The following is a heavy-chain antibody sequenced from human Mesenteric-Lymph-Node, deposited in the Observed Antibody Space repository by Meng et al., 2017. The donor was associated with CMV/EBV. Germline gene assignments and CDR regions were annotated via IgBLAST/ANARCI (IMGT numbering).Heavy chain of an antibody. Sequence: SCAASGFTFPTYAMSWVRQAPGKGLEWVSAISGSGDDTDYADSVKGRFTISRDNSKNTLYVQMNSLRAEDTAVYYCAREVGGNWFDPWGQGTLVTVSS. CDR2: ISGSGDDT. V-gene: IGHV3-23*01. CDR1: GFTFPTYA. J-gene: IGHJ5*02. CDR3: AREVGGNWFDP. D-gene: IGHD3-10*01.